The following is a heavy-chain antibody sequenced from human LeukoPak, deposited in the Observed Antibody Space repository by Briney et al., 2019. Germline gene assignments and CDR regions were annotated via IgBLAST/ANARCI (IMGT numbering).Heavy chain of an antibody. V-gene: IGHV3-33*01. J-gene: IGHJ4*02. Sequence: PGGSLRLSCAASGFTFSSYGMHWVRQAPGKGLEWVAVIWYDGSNKYYADSVKGRFTISRDNSKNTLYLQMNGLRAEDTAVYYCARDLRRYYGSGSYPDYWGQGTLVTVSS. CDR1: GFTFSSYG. D-gene: IGHD3-10*01. CDR3: ARDLRRYYGSGSYPDY. CDR2: IWYDGSNK.